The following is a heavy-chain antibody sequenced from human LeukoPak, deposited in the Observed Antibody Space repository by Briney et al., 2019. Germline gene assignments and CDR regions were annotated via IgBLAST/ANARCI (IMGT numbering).Heavy chain of an antibody. CDR3: ARIDGPTVYTYYMDL. Sequence: PGGSLRLSCAASGFTFSSHAMSWVRQAPGKGLEWVSAISGSGGNTYYADSVKGRFTISRDNSKNTLYLQMNTLRAEDTAVYYCARIDGPTVYTYYMDLWDKGTTVTVAS. CDR1: GFTFSSHA. J-gene: IGHJ6*03. CDR2: ISGSGGNT. V-gene: IGHV3-23*01. D-gene: IGHD2/OR15-2a*01.